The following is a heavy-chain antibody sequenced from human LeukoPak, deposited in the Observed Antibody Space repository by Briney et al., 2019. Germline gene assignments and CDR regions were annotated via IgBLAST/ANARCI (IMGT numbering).Heavy chain of an antibody. CDR3: ARDSRIAATFYYYYGMDV. V-gene: IGHV3-7*01. D-gene: IGHD2-15*01. CDR1: EFTFSSYW. Sequence: QSGGSLRLSCAYSEFTFSSYWMSWVRQAPGKGLEWVANIKQDGSEKYYVDSVKGRFTISRDNAKNSLYLQMNSLRAEDTAVYYCARDSRIAATFYYYYGMDVWGQGTTVTVSS. CDR2: IKQDGSEK. J-gene: IGHJ6*02.